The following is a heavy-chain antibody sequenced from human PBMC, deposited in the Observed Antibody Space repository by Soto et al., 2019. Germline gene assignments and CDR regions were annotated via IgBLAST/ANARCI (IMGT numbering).Heavy chain of an antibody. D-gene: IGHD1-7*01. CDR2: SRNSANGYTT. Sequence: EVYLVESGGGSVQPGGSLSLSCAASGFTFSDHYMNWVRQAPGKGLEWVGRSRNSANGYTTEYAASVKGRFTISKDDSKNSLYLQMSYLETEDTAIYYCGRDLTATGTYYFDLWGQGTLVTVSS. CDR1: GFTFSDHY. V-gene: IGHV3-72*01. CDR3: GRDLTATGTYYFDL. J-gene: IGHJ4*02.